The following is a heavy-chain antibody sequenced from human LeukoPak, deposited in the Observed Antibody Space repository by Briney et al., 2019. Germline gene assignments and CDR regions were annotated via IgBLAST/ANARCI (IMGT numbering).Heavy chain of an antibody. J-gene: IGHJ3*02. Sequence: ASVQVSCKASGYIFTAYYLHWVRQAPGQGLEWMGWIDPNSGDSSAAPRFQGRVTMTRDTSISTAYLELSSLRFDDSALYYCARGNGYAAFDIWGQGTMVIVSS. CDR3: ARGNGYAAFDI. CDR2: IDPNSGDS. V-gene: IGHV1-2*02. D-gene: IGHD5-12*01. CDR1: GYIFTAYY.